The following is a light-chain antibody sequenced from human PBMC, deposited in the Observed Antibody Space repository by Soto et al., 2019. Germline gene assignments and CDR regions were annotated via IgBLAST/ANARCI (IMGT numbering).Light chain of an antibody. CDR1: SSDIGAYNY. J-gene: IGLJ1*01. Sequence: QSVLTPPASVSGSPGQSITIPRAATSSDIGAYNYVSWYQHHPGKAPKLMIYEVTNRHSGVSNRFSGSKSGNTASLTISGLQAEDEADYYCRSYSSTSTLYVFGTGTKVTVL. CDR3: RSYSSTSTLYV. V-gene: IGLV2-14*01. CDR2: EVT.